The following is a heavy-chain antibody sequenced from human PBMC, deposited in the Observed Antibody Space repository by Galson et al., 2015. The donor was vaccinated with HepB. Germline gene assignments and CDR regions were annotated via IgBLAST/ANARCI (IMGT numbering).Heavy chain of an antibody. V-gene: IGHV1-69*01. CDR2: IIPIFGTA. CDR3: ARDERHYYGSGSYSYL. D-gene: IGHD3-10*01. Sequence: SCKASGGTFSSYAISWVRQAPGQGLEWMGGIIPIFGTANYAQKFQGRVTITADESTSTAYMELSSLRSEDTAVYYCARDERHYYGSGSYSYLWGQGTLVTVSS. J-gene: IGHJ5*02. CDR1: GGTFSSYA.